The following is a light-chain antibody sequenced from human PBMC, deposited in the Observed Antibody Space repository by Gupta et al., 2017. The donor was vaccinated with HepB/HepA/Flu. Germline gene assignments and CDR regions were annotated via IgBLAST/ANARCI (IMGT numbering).Light chain of an antibody. Sequence: EIVITQSPATLSVSPGERATVSCRASQSVSSNLAWYQQKPGQAPRLLIYGASTRAIGIPARFSGSGSGTEFTLTISSLQSEDFVVYYCQQDNDCPFTFGHGTKVDFK. CDR2: GAS. CDR3: QQDNDCPFT. CDR1: QSVSSN. J-gene: IGKJ3*01. V-gene: IGKV3-15*01.